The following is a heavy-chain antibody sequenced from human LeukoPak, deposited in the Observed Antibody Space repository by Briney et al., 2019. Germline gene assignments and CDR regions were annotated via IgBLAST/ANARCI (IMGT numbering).Heavy chain of an antibody. D-gene: IGHD5-24*01. Sequence: GESLRLSCAASGFTFSSYDMHWVRQAAGKGLEWVSGIGTAGDTYYPGSVKGRFTISRENAKNSLYLQMNSLRAGDTAVYYCARVSRDGYNFDYWGQGTLVTVSS. CDR2: IGTAGDT. CDR3: ARVSRDGYNFDY. CDR1: GFTFSSYD. V-gene: IGHV3-13*04. J-gene: IGHJ4*02.